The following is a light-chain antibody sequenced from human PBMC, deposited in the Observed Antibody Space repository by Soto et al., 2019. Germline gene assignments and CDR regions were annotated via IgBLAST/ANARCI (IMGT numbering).Light chain of an antibody. CDR2: DAS. CDR1: QSISSW. CDR3: QQLRT. V-gene: IGKV1-5*01. Sequence: DIQMSQSPSTLSACVGDRVTITCRASQSISSWLAWYQQKPGKAPKLLIYDASSLESGVPSRFSGSGSGTEFTLTISSLQPDDFATYYCQQLRTFGQGTKVDIK. J-gene: IGKJ1*01.